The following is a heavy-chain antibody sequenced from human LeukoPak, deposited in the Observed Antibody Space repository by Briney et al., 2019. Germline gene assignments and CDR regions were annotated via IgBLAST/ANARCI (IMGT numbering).Heavy chain of an antibody. V-gene: IGHV2-5*02. CDR2: IYWDDDK. CDR3: AHRRLTPATGPEFYFAY. CDR1: GFSLSTSGVG. J-gene: IGHJ4*02. Sequence: ESGPTLVNPTQTLTLTCTFSGFSLSTSGVGVGWILQPPGKALEWLALIYWDDDKRYSPSLKSRLTISKDTSRNQVVLTMANMDPVDTATYYCAHRRLTPATGPEFYFAYWGQGTLVTVSS. D-gene: IGHD6-13*01.